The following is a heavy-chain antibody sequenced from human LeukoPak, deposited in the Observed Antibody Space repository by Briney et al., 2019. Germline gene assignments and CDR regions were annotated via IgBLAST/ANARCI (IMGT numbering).Heavy chain of an antibody. V-gene: IGHV4-34*01. CDR3: ARVFGGSYYNPFDY. CDR2: INHSGNT. CDR1: GGSFSGYY. Sequence: PSETLSLTCAVYGGSFSGYYWSWIRQPPGKGLEWIGEINHSGNTNYNPSLKSRVTISVDTSKNQFSLKLSSVTAADTAVYYCARVFGGSYYNPFDYWGQGTLVTVSS. D-gene: IGHD3-10*01. J-gene: IGHJ4*02.